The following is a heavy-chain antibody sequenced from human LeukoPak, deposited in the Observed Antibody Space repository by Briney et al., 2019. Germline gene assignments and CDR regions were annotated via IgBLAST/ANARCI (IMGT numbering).Heavy chain of an antibody. CDR1: GGTFSSYA. CDR2: IIPIFGTA. J-gene: IGHJ4*02. V-gene: IGHV1-69*13. CDR3: ARGTTRGIDY. Sequence: ASVKVSCKASGGTFSSYAISWVRQAPGQGLEWMGGIIPIFGTANYAQKFQGRVTITADESTSTAYMELSSLRSDDTAVYYCARGTTRGIDYWGQGTLVTVSS. D-gene: IGHD4-11*01.